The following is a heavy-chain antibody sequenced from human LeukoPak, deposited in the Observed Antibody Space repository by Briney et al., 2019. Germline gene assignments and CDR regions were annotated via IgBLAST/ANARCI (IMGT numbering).Heavy chain of an antibody. Sequence: SETLSLTCTVSGGSISSYHWSWIRQPPGKGLEWIGYMYYSGSTNYNPSLKSRVTISVDTSKNQFSLKLSSVTAADTAVYYCARGRPSIVGAGYYCYYYMDVWGKGTTVTVSS. CDR2: MYYSGST. CDR3: ARGRPSIVGAGYYCYYYMDV. V-gene: IGHV4-59*01. J-gene: IGHJ6*03. CDR1: GGSISSYH. D-gene: IGHD2-21*01.